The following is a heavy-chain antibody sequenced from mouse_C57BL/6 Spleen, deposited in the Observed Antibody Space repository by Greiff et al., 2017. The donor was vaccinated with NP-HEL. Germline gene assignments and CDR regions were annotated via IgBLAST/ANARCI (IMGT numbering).Heavy chain of an antibody. CDR3: ARPGTDYYTMDY. CDR1: GYAFSSYW. J-gene: IGHJ4*01. D-gene: IGHD4-1*01. Sequence: VQLQQSGAELVKPGASVKISCKASGYAFSSYWMNWVKQRPGKGLEWIGQIYPGDGDTNYNGKFKGKATLTADKSSSTAYMQLSSLTSEDSAVYFCARPGTDYYTMDYWGQGTSVTVSS. CDR2: IYPGDGDT. V-gene: IGHV1-80*01.